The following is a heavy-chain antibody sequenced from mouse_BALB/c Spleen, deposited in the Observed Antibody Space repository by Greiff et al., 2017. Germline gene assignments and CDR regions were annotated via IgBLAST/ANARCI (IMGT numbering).Heavy chain of an antibody. Sequence: VQLQQSGPELVKPGASVKVSCKASGYSFTDSKMYWVKQSHGKSLEWIGYIDPYNGGTSYNQKFKGKATLTVDKSSSTAFMHLNSLTSEDSAVYYCVLGHYYGSSYGFAYWGQGTLVTVSA. CDR2: IDPYNGGT. V-gene: IGHV1S135*01. CDR3: VLGHYYGSSYGFAY. J-gene: IGHJ3*01. D-gene: IGHD1-1*01. CDR1: GYSFTDSK.